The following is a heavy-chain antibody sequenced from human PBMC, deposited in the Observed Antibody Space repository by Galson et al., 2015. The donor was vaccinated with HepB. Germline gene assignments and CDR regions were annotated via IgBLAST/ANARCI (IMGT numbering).Heavy chain of an antibody. D-gene: IGHD6-25*01. CDR3: LRLGDLSGYSSV. CDR2: IRSEDTNYAN. J-gene: IGHJ4*02. CDR1: GFTFSGSA. Sequence: SLRLSCAASGFTFSGSAMHWVRQTSGKGLEWVGRIRSEDTNYANAYVVSVKCRFIISRSDSKNTALLQMNSLKIEDSAVYYCLRLGDLSGYSSVWCQGTLVTVPS. V-gene: IGHV3-73*01.